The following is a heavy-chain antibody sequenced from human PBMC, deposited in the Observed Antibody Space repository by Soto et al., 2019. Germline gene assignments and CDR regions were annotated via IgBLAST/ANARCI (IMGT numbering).Heavy chain of an antibody. V-gene: IGHV1-2*04. CDR2: INPNSGGT. Sequence: QVQLVQSGAEVKKPGASVKVSCKASGYTFTGYYMHWVRQAPGQGLEWMGWINPNSGGTNYAQKFQGWVTMTRDTSLITAYMELSRLRSDDTAVYYCAIDYYDSSGYYPAGYWGQGTLVTVSS. D-gene: IGHD3-22*01. J-gene: IGHJ4*02. CDR3: AIDYYDSSGYYPAGY. CDR1: GYTFTGYY.